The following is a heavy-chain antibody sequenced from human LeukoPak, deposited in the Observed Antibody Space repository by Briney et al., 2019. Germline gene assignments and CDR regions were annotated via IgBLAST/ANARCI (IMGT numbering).Heavy chain of an antibody. CDR2: ISGSGGST. D-gene: IGHD5-18*01. CDR3: AAGDTAMVTFNY. V-gene: IGHV3-23*01. CDR1: GFTFSSYA. J-gene: IGHJ4*02. Sequence: PGGSLRLSCAASGFTFSSYAMSWVRQAPGKGLEWVSAISGSGGSTYYADSVKGRFTISRDNSKNMLYLQMNSLRAEDTAVYYCAAGDTAMVTFNYWGQGTLVTVSS.